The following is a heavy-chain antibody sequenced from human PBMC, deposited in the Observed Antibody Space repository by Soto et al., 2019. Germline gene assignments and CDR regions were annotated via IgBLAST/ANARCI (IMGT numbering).Heavy chain of an antibody. CDR3: ARVYPGSGWPYHYYGMDV. CDR1: GFTFSSYW. Sequence: GGSLRLSCVASGFTFSSYWTSWVRQAPGKGLEWVANIKQDGSEKYYVDSVKDRFTISRDNAKNSLYLQMNSLRAEDSAVYYCARVYPGSGWPYHYYGMDVWGQGTTVTVSS. CDR2: IKQDGSEK. V-gene: IGHV3-7*01. D-gene: IGHD6-19*01. J-gene: IGHJ6*02.